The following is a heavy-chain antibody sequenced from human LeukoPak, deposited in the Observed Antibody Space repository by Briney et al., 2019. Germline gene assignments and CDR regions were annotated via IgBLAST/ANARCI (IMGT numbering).Heavy chain of an antibody. D-gene: IGHD3-9*01. J-gene: IGHJ6*03. CDR3: ARDGRYFDWLLYHYYYYMDV. CDR1: GGSISSYY. V-gene: IGHV4-4*07. CDR2: IYTSGST. Sequence: PSETLSLTCTVSGGSISSYYWSWIRQPAGKGLEWIGRIYTSGSTNYNPSLKSRVTMSVDTSKNQFSLKLSSVTAADTAVYYCARDGRYFDWLLYHYYYYMDVWGKGTTVTISS.